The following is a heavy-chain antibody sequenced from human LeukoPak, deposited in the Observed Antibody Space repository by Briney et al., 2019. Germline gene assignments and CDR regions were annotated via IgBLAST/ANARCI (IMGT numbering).Heavy chain of an antibody. V-gene: IGHV3-23*01. D-gene: IGHD3-3*02. CDR3: AKPISRFSGTDY. CDR1: GFTFSNYA. Sequence: GGSLRLSCAASGFTFSNYAMNWVRQAPGKGLEWVSAISGSGGSTYYADSVKGRFTISRDNPKKTLYLQMNSLRAEDTAVYYCAKPISRFSGTDYWGQGTLVTVSS. J-gene: IGHJ4*02. CDR2: ISGSGGST.